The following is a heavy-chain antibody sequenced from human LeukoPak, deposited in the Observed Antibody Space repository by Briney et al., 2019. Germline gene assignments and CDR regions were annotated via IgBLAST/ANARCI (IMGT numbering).Heavy chain of an antibody. J-gene: IGHJ4*02. CDR1: GFTFSIYA. Sequence: PGGSLRLSCAASGFTFSIYAMSWVRQAPGKGLQWVSCISGSGETAYYADSVKGRFTISRDNSKNTLYVQVNSLGTEDTAAYYCAKGSYYDSSGSFYFDYWGQGTLVTVSS. CDR3: AKGSYYDSSGSFYFDY. D-gene: IGHD3-22*01. CDR2: ISGSGETA. V-gene: IGHV3-23*01.